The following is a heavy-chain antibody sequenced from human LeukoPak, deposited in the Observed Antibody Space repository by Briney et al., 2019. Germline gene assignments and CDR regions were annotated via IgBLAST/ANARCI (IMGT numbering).Heavy chain of an antibody. CDR3: ARHSSSRGRIQLWSRDY. D-gene: IGHD5-18*01. J-gene: IGHJ4*02. Sequence: SETLSLTCTVSGGSISSSSYYWGWIRQPPGKGLEWIGSIYYSGSTYYNPSLKSRVAISVDTSKNQFSLKLSSVTAADTAVYYCARHSSSRGRIQLWSRDYWGQGTLVTVSS. CDR2: IYYSGST. CDR1: GGSISSSSYY. V-gene: IGHV4-39*01.